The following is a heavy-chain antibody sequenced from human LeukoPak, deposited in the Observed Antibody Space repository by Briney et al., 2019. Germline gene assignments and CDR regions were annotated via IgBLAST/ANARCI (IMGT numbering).Heavy chain of an antibody. J-gene: IGHJ4*02. CDR3: ARGGGGNQGHFDY. V-gene: IGHV4-31*02. CDR1: GGSISSGTHY. Sequence: SETLSLTCSVSGGSISSGTHYWSWIRQHPGKGLEWIGYMYYSANTYYNPSLKSRASISVDGSKNQFSLRLTSVTAADTAVYYCARGGGGNQGHFDYWGQGSLVTVSS. D-gene: IGHD4-23*01. CDR2: MYYSANT.